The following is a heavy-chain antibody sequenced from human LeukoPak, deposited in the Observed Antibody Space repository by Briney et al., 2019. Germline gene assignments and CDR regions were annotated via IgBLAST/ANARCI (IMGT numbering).Heavy chain of an antibody. V-gene: IGHV4-34*01. J-gene: IGHJ4*02. CDR3: ARCYYDSSGYYGFGY. CDR1: GGSFSGYY. CDR2: INHSGST. D-gene: IGHD3-22*01. Sequence: SETLSLTCAVYGGSFSGYYWSWIRQPPGKGLEWIGEINHSGSTNYNPSLKSRVTISVDTSKNQFSLKLSSVTAADTAMYYCARCYYDSSGYYGFGYWGQGILVTVSS.